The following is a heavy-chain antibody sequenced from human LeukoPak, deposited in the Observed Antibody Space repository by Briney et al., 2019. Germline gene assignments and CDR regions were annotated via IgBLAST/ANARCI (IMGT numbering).Heavy chain of an antibody. CDR3: ARDRAFWSGYFPDAFDI. Sequence: SVKVSCKASGGTFSSYAISWVRQAPGQGLEWMGGIIPIFGTANYAQRFQGRVTITTDESTSTTYMELSSLRSEDTAVYYCARDRAFWSGYFPDAFDIWGQGTMVTV. CDR2: IIPIFGTA. CDR1: GGTFSSYA. D-gene: IGHD3-3*01. J-gene: IGHJ3*02. V-gene: IGHV1-69*05.